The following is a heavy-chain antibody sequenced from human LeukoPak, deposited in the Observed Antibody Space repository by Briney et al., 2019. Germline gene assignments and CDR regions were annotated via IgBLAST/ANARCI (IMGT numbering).Heavy chain of an antibody. D-gene: IGHD3-10*01. V-gene: IGHV4-59*08. Sequence: SETLSLTCTVSGGSISSYCWSWIRQPPGKGLEWIGYIYYSGSTNYNPSLKSRVTISVDTPKNQFSLKPSSVTAADTAVYYCARGFDYYGTYYFDYWGQGTLVTVSS. J-gene: IGHJ4*02. CDR3: ARGFDYYGTYYFDY. CDR1: GGSISSYC. CDR2: IYYSGST.